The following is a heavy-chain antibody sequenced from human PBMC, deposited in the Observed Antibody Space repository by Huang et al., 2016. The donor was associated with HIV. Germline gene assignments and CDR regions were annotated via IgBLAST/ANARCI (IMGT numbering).Heavy chain of an antibody. V-gene: IGHV4-39*01. J-gene: IGHJ4*02. Sequence: QLQLQESGPGLVKPSETLSLTCTVSGGSIRSSSYYWGWIRQPPGKGLEWIGSIYYSGSTYHNPSLKSRVTMSVDTSKNQFSLKLSSVTAADTAVYYCARQPYYDSSGYYHRTPYYFDYWGQGTLVTVSS. D-gene: IGHD3-22*01. CDR3: ARQPYYDSSGYYHRTPYYFDY. CDR1: GGSIRSSSYY. CDR2: IYYSGST.